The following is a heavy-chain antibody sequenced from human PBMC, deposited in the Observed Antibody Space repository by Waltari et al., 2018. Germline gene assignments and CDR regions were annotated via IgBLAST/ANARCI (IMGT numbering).Heavy chain of an antibody. CDR2: INPRNGDT. D-gene: IGHD1-26*01. J-gene: IGHJ4*02. V-gene: IGHV1-2*02. CDR1: GYSVTATH. CDR3: ARDPGPIVGAPDY. Sequence: QVPLVQSGTEVKKHGDSVKVSCQASGYSVTATHLHWVRQTPGPGPEWLGWINPRNGDTCYAQNFLGRVTMTRDTSINTVYMDLSGLRSDDTAVFYCARDPGPIVGAPDYWGQGTLVTVSS.